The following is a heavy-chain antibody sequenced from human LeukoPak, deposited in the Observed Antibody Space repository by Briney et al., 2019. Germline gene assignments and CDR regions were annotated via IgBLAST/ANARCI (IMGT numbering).Heavy chain of an antibody. Sequence: GGSLRLSCAASGFTFDDYAMHWVRQAPGKGLEWVSLIRADGVTTYYADSVKGRFTISRDSSKNSLYLQMNSLRTEDSALYYCAKDYYWGQGTLVTVSS. V-gene: IGHV3-43*02. CDR1: GFTFDDYA. J-gene: IGHJ4*02. CDR3: AKDYY. CDR2: IRADGVTT.